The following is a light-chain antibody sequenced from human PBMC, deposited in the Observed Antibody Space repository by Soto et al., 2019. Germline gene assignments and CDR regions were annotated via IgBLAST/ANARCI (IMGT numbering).Light chain of an antibody. J-gene: IGKJ2*01. CDR2: GAS. Sequence: EIVMTQSPASLSVSPGETATLSCRASQSISNSLAWYQQNPGQAPSLLISGASTRATGIPARFSGSGSGTEFTLTISSLQSEDSALYYCQQYNNWPPRTFGQGTKLEIK. CDR3: QQYNNWPPRT. CDR1: QSISNS. V-gene: IGKV3-15*01.